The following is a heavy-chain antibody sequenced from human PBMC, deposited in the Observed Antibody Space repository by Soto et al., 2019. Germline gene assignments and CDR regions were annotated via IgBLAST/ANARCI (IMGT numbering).Heavy chain of an antibody. D-gene: IGHD3-10*01. CDR2: IYRSGAT. J-gene: IGHJ6*02. CDR3: ARDSGMIRGSYGVDV. CDR1: GFTVTSNY. Sequence: EVQLVESGGGLIQPGGSLRLSCAASGFTVTSNYLTWVRQAPGKGLEWVSVIYRSGATYYPDSVRGRFAASRDYSHNTLYLQMDSLRVEDTAVYYCARDSGMIRGSYGVDVWGQGTTVTVSS. V-gene: IGHV3-53*01.